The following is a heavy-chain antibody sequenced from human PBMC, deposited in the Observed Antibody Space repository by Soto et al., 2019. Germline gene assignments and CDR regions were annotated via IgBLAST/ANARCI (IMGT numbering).Heavy chain of an antibody. J-gene: IGHJ6*02. D-gene: IGHD4-17*01. Sequence: PSETLSLTCAVYCGSFSGYYWSWIRQPPGKGLEWIGEINHSGSTNYNPSLKRQVTISVDTSKNQFSLKLSSVTAADTAVYYCARGSDYGDYADYYSGMDVWGQGTTVTVSS. CDR1: CGSFSGYY. CDR3: ARGSDYGDYADYYSGMDV. CDR2: INHSGST. V-gene: IGHV4-34*01.